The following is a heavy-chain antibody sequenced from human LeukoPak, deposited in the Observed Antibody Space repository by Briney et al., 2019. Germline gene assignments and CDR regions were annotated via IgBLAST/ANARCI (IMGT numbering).Heavy chain of an antibody. V-gene: IGHV4-39*01. D-gene: IGHD2-2*01. CDR2: IYYSGTT. CDR1: GGSISSGSYY. CDR3: ARAHPEIVVPAAMGLSWFDP. Sequence: PSETLSLTCSVSGGSISSGSYYWGWIRQPPGKGLEWIGNIYYSGTTYYNPSLKSRVTMSVDTSKNQFSLKLTSVTAADTAVYYCARAHPEIVVPAAMGLSWFDPWGQGTLVTVSS. J-gene: IGHJ5*02.